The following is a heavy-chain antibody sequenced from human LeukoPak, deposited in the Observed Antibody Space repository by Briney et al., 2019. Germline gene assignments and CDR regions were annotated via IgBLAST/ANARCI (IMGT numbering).Heavy chain of an antibody. J-gene: IGHJ4*02. Sequence: PGRSLRLSCAASGFTFSSYAMHWVRQAPGKGLEWVSIISGSRGSTYYADSVKGRFTISRDNCKNTLYLQMNSLRAEDTAVYYCATRGSGYYYFDYWGQGTLVSVSS. V-gene: IGHV3-23*01. CDR3: ATRGSGYYYFDY. D-gene: IGHD3-22*01. CDR1: GFTFSSYA. CDR2: ISGSRGST.